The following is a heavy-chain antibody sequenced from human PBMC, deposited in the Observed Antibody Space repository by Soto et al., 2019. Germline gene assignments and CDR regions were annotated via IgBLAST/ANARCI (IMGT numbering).Heavy chain of an antibody. V-gene: IGHV1-2*02. CDR1: GYTFTGYY. CDR3: ARVSQWLAAFEY. CDR2: INPNSCGT. J-gene: IGHJ4*02. D-gene: IGHD6-19*01. Sequence: GSSVKVSCKASGYTFTGYYMHLVLQAPGQGLEWMGWINPNSCGTNYAQKFQGRVTMTADTSTSTAYMELRSLRSDDTAVYYCARVSQWLAAFEYWGQGTLVTVSS.